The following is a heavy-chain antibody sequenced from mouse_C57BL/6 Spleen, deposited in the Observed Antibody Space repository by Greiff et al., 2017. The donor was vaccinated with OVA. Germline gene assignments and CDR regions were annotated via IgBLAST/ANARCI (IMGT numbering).Heavy chain of an antibody. CDR2: INPDSSTI. CDR1: GIDFSRYW. J-gene: IGHJ1*03. CDR3: ASPNWDWYFDV. Sequence: GIDFSRYWMSWVRRAPGKGLEWIGEINPDSSTINYAPSLKDKFIISRDNAKNTLYLQMSKVRSEDTALYYCASPNWDWYFDVWGTGTTVTVSS. D-gene: IGHD4-1*01. V-gene: IGHV4-1*01.